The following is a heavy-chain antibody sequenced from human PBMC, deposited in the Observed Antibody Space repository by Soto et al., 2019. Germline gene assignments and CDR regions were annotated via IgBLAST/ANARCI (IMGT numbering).Heavy chain of an antibody. CDR2: IYYSGTT. CDR1: GGSGRSGGYY. Sequence: LSHTCTVVGGSGRSGGYYWSWIRQRPGAGMEWIGYIYYSGTTYFNPSLKSRASISLDTSKNEFSLKLTSVTAADTAVYYCARRALPQCINGVCDKDGFSDYWGHRALVIGFS. V-gene: IGHV4-31*03. J-gene: IGHJ4*01. D-gene: IGHD2-8*01. CDR3: ARRALPQCINGVCDKDGFSDY.